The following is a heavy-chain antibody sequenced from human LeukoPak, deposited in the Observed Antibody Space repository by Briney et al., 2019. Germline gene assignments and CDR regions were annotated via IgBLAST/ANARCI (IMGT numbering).Heavy chain of an antibody. Sequence: PSETLSLTCTVSGGSISSYYWSWIRQPPGKGLEWIGYIYYSGSTNYKPSLKSRVTMSLNTSKNQFSLKLSSVTAADTAIYYCASHIATWYFQHWGQGTPVTVSS. CDR2: IYYSGST. CDR1: GGSISSYY. D-gene: IGHD2-21*01. CDR3: ASHIATWYFQH. V-gene: IGHV4-59*01. J-gene: IGHJ1*01.